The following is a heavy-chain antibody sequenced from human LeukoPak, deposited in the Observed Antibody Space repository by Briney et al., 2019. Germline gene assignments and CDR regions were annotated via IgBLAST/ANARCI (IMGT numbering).Heavy chain of an antibody. D-gene: IGHD1-7*01. CDR3: ARDSSWNYDYYYYGMDV. CDR1: GDSISSYY. J-gene: IGHJ6*02. Sequence: PSETLSLTCTVSGDSISSYYWSWIRQPAGKGLEWIGRIYTSGSTNYNPSLKSRVTMSVDTSKNQFSLKLSSVTAADTAVYYCARDSSWNYDYYYYGMDVWGQGTTVTVSS. CDR2: IYTSGST. V-gene: IGHV4-4*07.